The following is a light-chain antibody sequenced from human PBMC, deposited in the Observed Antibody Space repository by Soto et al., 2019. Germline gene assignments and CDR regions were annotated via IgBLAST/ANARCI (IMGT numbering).Light chain of an antibody. CDR3: QQYGSSPPRT. CDR1: QSVSNDF. J-gene: IGKJ1*01. Sequence: EIVLTQSPGIVSLSPGERATLSCRASQSVSNDFLAWYQQKPGQAPRLLIYGASTRATDVPDRFSGSGSGADFTLSISRLEPEDFAVYYCQQYGSSPPRTFCQGTNVDIK. CDR2: GAS. V-gene: IGKV3-20*01.